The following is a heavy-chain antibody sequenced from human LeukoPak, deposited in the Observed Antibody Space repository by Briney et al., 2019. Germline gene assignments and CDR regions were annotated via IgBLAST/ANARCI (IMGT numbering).Heavy chain of an antibody. CDR2: IIPILGIA. J-gene: IGHJ4*02. D-gene: IGHD2-15*01. CDR3: ARGDIWVAADY. CDR1: GGTFSSYA. V-gene: IGHV1-69*04. Sequence: SVKVSCKASGGTFSSYAISWVRQAPGQGLEWMGRIIPILGIANYAQKFQGRVTITADKSTSTAYMELSSLRSEDTAVYYCARGDIWVAADYWGQGTLVTVSS.